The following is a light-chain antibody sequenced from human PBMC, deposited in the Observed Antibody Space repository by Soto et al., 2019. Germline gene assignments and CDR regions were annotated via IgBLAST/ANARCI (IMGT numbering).Light chain of an antibody. CDR1: QSVSTS. V-gene: IGKV3-15*01. Sequence: EIVMTQSPATLSVSPGERVTLSCRASQSVSTSVAWYQQKPGQAPRLLIYAAFTRATGVPARFSGSGSGTEFALTISGLQSEDFAVYHCQQHKDWPLTFGGGTKLEIK. CDR2: AAF. CDR3: QQHKDWPLT. J-gene: IGKJ4*01.